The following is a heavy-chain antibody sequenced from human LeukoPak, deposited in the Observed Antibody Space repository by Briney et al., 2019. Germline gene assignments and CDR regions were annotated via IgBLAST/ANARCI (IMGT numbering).Heavy chain of an antibody. Sequence: GGSLRLSCAASGFTFSSYGMHWVRQAPGKGLEWVAFIRYDGSNKYYADSVKGRFTISRDNSKNTLYLQMNSLRAEDTAVYYCAKADTAMVNNYYYYYMDVWGKGTTVTVSS. D-gene: IGHD5-18*01. CDR3: AKADTAMVNNYYYYYMDV. V-gene: IGHV3-30*02. CDR2: IRYDGSNK. J-gene: IGHJ6*03. CDR1: GFTFSSYG.